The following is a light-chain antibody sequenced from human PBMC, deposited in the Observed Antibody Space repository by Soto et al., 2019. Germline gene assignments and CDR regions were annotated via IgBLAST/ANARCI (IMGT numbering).Light chain of an antibody. V-gene: IGKV1-9*01. J-gene: IGKJ1*01. Sequence: IQLTQSPSSLSASVGDRVTITGRASQGISSYLAWYQQKPGKAPKLLIYAASTLQSGVPSRFSGSGSGTDFTLTISSLQPEDFATYYCQQLNSHPRTFGQGTKVEIK. CDR1: QGISSY. CDR2: AAS. CDR3: QQLNSHPRT.